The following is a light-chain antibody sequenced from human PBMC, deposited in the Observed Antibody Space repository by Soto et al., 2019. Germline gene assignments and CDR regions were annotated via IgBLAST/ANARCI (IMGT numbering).Light chain of an antibody. CDR2: GAS. V-gene: IGKV3-20*01. Sequence: EIVLTQSPGTLSLSPGERATLSCRASQSISRNFLAWYQQKPDQAPRLLIYGASSRATGIPDRFSGSESGADFTLTISRLEPEDFAVYYCQQYGDGGSPCTFGQGTNVEIK. CDR1: QSISRNF. CDR3: QQYGDGGSPCT. J-gene: IGKJ1*01.